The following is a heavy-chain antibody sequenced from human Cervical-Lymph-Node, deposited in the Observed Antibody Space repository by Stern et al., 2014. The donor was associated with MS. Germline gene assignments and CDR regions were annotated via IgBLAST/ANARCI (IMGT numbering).Heavy chain of an antibody. J-gene: IGHJ6*02. V-gene: IGHV1-46*01. CDR2: INPSGGST. Sequence: QVQLVQSGAEVKKPGASVKVSCKASGYTFTSYYMHWVRQAPGQGLEWMGIINPSGGSTSYAQKFQGRVTMTRDTSTSTVYMELSSLRSEDTAVYYCAREVVAAATYIYYYYGMDVWGQGTTVTVSS. CDR3: AREVVAAATYIYYYYGMDV. CDR1: GYTFTSYY. D-gene: IGHD6-13*01.